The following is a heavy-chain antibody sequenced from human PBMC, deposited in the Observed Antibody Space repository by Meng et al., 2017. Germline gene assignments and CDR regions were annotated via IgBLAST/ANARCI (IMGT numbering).Heavy chain of an antibody. V-gene: IGHV3-30*01. CDR3: ARVSPRKVQLSALSYYYGMDV. J-gene: IGHJ6*02. CDR2: ISYDGSNK. D-gene: IGHD5-18*01. CDR1: GFTFSSYA. Sequence: GGSLRLSCAASGFTFSSYAMHWVRQAPGKGLEWVAVISYDGSNKYYADSVKGRFTISRDNSKNTLYLQMNSLRAEDTAVYYCARVSPRKVQLSALSYYYGMDVWGQGTTVTVSS.